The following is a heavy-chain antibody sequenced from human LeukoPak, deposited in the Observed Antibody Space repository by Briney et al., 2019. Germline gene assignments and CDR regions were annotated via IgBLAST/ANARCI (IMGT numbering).Heavy chain of an antibody. D-gene: IGHD3-3*01. V-gene: IGHV1-2*02. CDR2: INPNSGGT. CDR3: ARVSYDFWSGYFKWFDP. CDR1: GYTFTGYY. J-gene: IGHJ5*02. Sequence: ASVKVSCKASGYTFTGYYMHWVRQAPGQGLEWMGWINPNSGGTNYAQKFQGRVTMTRETSISTAYMELSRLRSDDTAVYYCARVSYDFWSGYFKWFDPWGQGTLVTVSS.